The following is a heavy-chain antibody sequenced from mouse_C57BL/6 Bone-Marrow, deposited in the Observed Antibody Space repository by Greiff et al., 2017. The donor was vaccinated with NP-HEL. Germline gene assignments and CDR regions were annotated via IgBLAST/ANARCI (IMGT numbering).Heavy chain of an antibody. CDR3: TIYSLWFAY. CDR2: ISSGGDYI. Sequence: EVKLMESGEGLVKPGGSLKLSCAASGFTFSSYAMSWVRQTPGKRLEWVAYISSGGDYIYYADTVKGRFTISRDNARNTLYLQMSSLKSEDTAMYYCTIYSLWFAYWGQGTLVTVSA. D-gene: IGHD2-12*01. J-gene: IGHJ3*01. V-gene: IGHV5-9-1*02. CDR1: GFTFSSYA.